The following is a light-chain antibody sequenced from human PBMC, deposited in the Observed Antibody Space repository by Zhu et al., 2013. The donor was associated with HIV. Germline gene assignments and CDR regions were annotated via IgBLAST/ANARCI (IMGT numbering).Light chain of an antibody. V-gene: IGLV1-47*01. CDR2: DND. J-gene: IGLJ2*01. CDR1: DSNIGSNR. Sequence: QSILTQPPSASDVPGQRVTISCSGGDSNIGSNRVFWYQQLPGTSPKLLIYDNDQRPSGVPDRFSASASGDSASLSISGLRSDDEADYYCASWDDILRSLVFGGGTKLTVL. CDR3: ASWDDILRSLV.